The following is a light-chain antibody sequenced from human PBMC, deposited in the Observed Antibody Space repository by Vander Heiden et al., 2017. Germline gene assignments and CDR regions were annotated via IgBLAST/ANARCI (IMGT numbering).Light chain of an antibody. Sequence: DIKMTQYPSTLSASVGDRVTITCRASQNINNWLAWYQQRPGKAPKLLIYKASTLESGVASRFSGSGSGTEFTLTISSLQPDDFATYYCHQYNSYSPSTFGQGTQVEIK. CDR1: QNINNW. CDR3: HQYNSYSPST. J-gene: IGKJ1*01. V-gene: IGKV1-5*03. CDR2: KAS.